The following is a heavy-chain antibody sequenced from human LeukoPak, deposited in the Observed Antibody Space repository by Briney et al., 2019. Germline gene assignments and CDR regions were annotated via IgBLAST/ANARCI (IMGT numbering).Heavy chain of an antibody. V-gene: IGHV4-59*08. D-gene: IGHD1-26*01. CDR1: GGSFSGYY. J-gene: IGHJ5*02. CDR3: ASMGATDNWFDP. CDR2: IYYSGST. Sequence: SETLSLTCAVYGGSFSGYYWSWIRQPPGKGLEWIGYIYYSGSTNYNPSLKSRVTISVDTSKNQFSLKLSSVTAADTAVYYCASMGATDNWFDPWGQGTLVTVSS.